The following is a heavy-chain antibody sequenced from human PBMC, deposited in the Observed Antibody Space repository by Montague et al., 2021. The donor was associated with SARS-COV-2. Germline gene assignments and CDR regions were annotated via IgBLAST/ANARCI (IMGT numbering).Heavy chain of an antibody. D-gene: IGHD3-10*01. CDR1: GGSITRNYY. CDR2: IYYSGTT. CDR3: ARPLARGVPKAFDI. Sequence: SETLSLTCTVSGGSITRNYYWGWIRQPPGKGLEWVGNIYYSGTTFINPSLASRVTISVDASKNQFSLNLTSVTAADAAVYYCARPLARGVPKAFDIRGQGALVIVSS. J-gene: IGHJ3*02. V-gene: IGHV4-39*01.